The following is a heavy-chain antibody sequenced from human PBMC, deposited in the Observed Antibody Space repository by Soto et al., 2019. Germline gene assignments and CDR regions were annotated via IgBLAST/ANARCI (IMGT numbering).Heavy chain of an antibody. D-gene: IGHD3-22*01. Sequence: GGSLRLSCAASGFTFSNDWMHWVRQAAGKGLVWVSRINMDGSSTNYADSVKGRFTISRDNSKNTLYLQMNSLRAEDTAVYYCARDRSYYDSSGSYSPPYWGQGTLVTVSS. J-gene: IGHJ4*02. CDR2: INMDGSST. CDR1: GFTFSNDW. CDR3: ARDRSYYDSSGSYSPPY. V-gene: IGHV3-74*01.